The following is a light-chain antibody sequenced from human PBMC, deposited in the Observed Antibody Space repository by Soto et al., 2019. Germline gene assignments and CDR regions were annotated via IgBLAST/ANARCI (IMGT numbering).Light chain of an antibody. CDR3: QKYNSAPLT. Sequence: DIQMTQSPSSLSASVGDRVTITCRARQGISNNLAWYQQKPGKVPKLLIYAASTLQSGVPSRFRGSGSGTDFSLTINSLQPEDVATYYCQKYNSAPLTFGPGTKVDIK. CDR1: QGISNN. CDR2: AAS. V-gene: IGKV1-27*01. J-gene: IGKJ3*01.